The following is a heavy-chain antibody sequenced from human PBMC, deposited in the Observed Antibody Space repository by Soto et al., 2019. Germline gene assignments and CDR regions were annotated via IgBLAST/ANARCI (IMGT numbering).Heavy chain of an antibody. D-gene: IGHD4-17*01. CDR3: ARLVYGQSVGY. CDR2: ISGSGGST. CDR1: GFTFSSYA. V-gene: IGHV3-23*01. Sequence: GSLRLSCAASGFTFSSYAMSWVRQAPGKGLEWVSAISGSGGSTYYADSVKGRFTISRDNAKNSLYLQMNSLRAEDTALYYCARLVYGQSVGYWGQGTLVTVSS. J-gene: IGHJ4*02.